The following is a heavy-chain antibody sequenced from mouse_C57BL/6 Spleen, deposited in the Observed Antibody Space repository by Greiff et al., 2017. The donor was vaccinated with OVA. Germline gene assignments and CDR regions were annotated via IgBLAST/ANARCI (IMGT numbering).Heavy chain of an antibody. CDR3: ARGDLTTVVAPFDY. CDR2: IYPGDGDT. D-gene: IGHD1-1*01. Sequence: VHLVESGPELVKPGASVEISCKASGYAFSSSWMNWVKQRPGKGLEWIGRIYPGDGDTNYNGKFKGKATLTADKSSSTAYMQLSSLTSEDSAVYFCARGDLTTVVAPFDYWGQGTTLTVSS. J-gene: IGHJ2*01. V-gene: IGHV1-82*01. CDR1: GYAFSSSW.